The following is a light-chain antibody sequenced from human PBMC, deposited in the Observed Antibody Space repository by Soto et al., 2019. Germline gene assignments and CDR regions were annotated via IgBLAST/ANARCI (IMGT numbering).Light chain of an antibody. J-gene: IGKJ3*01. CDR2: LAS. Sequence: DIVMTQSPDSLAVSLGERATINCKSSQSVLYSSNNKNYLAWYQQKPGQPPKLLIYLASTRESGVPDRFSGSGSGTDFTLTISSLQAEDVAVYYCQQYYSTWVSFGPGTKVDIK. CDR1: QSVLYSSNNKNY. CDR3: QQYYSTWVS. V-gene: IGKV4-1*01.